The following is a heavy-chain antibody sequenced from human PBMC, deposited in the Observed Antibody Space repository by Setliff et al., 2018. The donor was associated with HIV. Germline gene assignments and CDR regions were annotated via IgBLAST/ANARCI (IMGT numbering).Heavy chain of an antibody. D-gene: IGHD1-26*01. CDR3: AREFPGGTYGFDY. CDR2: IIPMFGTA. V-gene: IGHV1-69*06. Sequence: GASVKVSCKASGGTFSTSVFGWVRQAPGQGPAWMGGIIPMFGTANFAQNFQGRVTITADTSTSTVYMEMNSLKSDDTAVYYCAREFPGGTYGFDYWGQGTLVTRLL. CDR1: GGTFSTSV. J-gene: IGHJ4*02.